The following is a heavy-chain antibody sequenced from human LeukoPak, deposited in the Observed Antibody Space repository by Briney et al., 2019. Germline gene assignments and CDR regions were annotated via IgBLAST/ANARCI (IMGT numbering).Heavy chain of an antibody. J-gene: IGHJ4*02. V-gene: IGHV1-69*05. Sequence: SVKVSRKASGGTFSSYAISWVRQAPGQGLEWMGRIIPIFGTANYAQKFQGRVTITTDESTSTAYMELSSLRSEDTAVYYCAREGIAAAGTWDYWGQGTLVTVSS. CDR2: IIPIFGTA. CDR3: AREGIAAAGTWDY. CDR1: GGTFSSYA. D-gene: IGHD6-13*01.